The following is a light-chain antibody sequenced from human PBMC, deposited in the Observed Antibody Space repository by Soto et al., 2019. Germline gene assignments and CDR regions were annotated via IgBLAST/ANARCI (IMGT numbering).Light chain of an antibody. CDR2: AAS. J-gene: IGKJ1*01. CDR1: QAISIY. V-gene: IGKV1-27*01. CDR3: QKYNSARPT. Sequence: DIQMTQSPSSLSTSAGDRVTITCRASQAISIYLAWYQQKPGKVPKLLIYAASTLQSGVPSRFSGSGSGTDFTLTISRLQPEYVGTYYCQKYNSARPTFGQGTKVEIK.